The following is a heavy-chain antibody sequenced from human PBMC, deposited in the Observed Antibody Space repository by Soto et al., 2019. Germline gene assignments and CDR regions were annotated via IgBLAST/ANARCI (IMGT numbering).Heavy chain of an antibody. Sequence: SETLSLTCTVSGGSISSYYWSWIRQPPGKGLEWIGYIYYSGSTNYNPSLKRRVTISVDTSKNQVSLKLSSVTAADTAVYYCARAVGQPNGYYYYGMDVRGQGTTVTVSS. V-gene: IGHV4-59*01. CDR1: GGSISSYY. CDR2: IYYSGST. J-gene: IGHJ6*02. CDR3: ARAVGQPNGYYYYGMDV. D-gene: IGHD2-8*01.